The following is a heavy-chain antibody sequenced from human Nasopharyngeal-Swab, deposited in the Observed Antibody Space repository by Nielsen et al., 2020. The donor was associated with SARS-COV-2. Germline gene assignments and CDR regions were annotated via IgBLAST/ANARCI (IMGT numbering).Heavy chain of an antibody. CDR1: GFTFSSYA. D-gene: IGHD1-26*01. Sequence: GSLRLSCAASGFTFSSYAMHWVRQAPGKGLEWVAVISYDGSNKYYADSVKGRFTISRDNPKNTLYLQMNSLRAEDTAVYYCARPYSGSYWSYFDYWGQGTLVTVSS. CDR3: ARPYSGSYWSYFDY. CDR2: ISYDGSNK. J-gene: IGHJ4*02. V-gene: IGHV3-30-3*01.